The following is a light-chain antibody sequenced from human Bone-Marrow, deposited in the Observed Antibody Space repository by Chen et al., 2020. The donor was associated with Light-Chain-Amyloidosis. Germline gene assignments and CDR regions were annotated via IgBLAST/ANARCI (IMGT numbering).Light chain of an antibody. Sequence: SYVLTQPSSVSEAPGQTATIACGGNNIGSTSVHWYQQTPGQAPLLVVYDDSDRPSGIPERLSGSNSGNTATLTISRVEAGYEADYYCQVWDRSSDRPVFGGWTKLTVL. CDR1: NIGSTS. V-gene: IGLV3-21*02. J-gene: IGLJ3*02. CDR3: QVWDRSSDRPV. CDR2: DDS.